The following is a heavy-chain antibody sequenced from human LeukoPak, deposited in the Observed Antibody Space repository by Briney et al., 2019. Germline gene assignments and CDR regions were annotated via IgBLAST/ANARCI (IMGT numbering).Heavy chain of an antibody. J-gene: IGHJ5*02. Sequence: SVKVSCKASRGTFSSYAIIWVRQAPGQGLEWMGGIIPTFGTAAYAKKFQGRVTISADESTSTAYMELSSLTSEDTAVYYCARDLAMVRGARYRPYKWFDPWGQGTLVTVSS. D-gene: IGHD3-10*01. V-gene: IGHV1-69*13. CDR1: RGTFSSYA. CDR2: IIPTFGTA. CDR3: ARDLAMVRGARYRPYKWFDP.